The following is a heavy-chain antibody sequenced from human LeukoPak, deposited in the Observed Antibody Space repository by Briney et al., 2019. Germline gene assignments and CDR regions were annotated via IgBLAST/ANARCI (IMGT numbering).Heavy chain of an antibody. J-gene: IGHJ3*02. D-gene: IGHD3-10*01. CDR2: ISSSSSYI. CDR3: VRDHGSGEAFDI. Sequence: GGSLRLSCAASGFTFSSYSMNWVRQAPGKGLEWVSSISSSSSYIYYADSVKGRFTISRDNDKNSLYLQMNSLRAEDTAVYYCVRDHGSGEAFDIWGQGTMVTVSS. CDR1: GFTFSSYS. V-gene: IGHV3-21*01.